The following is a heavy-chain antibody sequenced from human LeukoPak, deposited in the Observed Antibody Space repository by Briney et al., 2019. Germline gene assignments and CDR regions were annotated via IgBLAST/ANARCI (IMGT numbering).Heavy chain of an antibody. V-gene: IGHV1-18*01. Sequence: ASVKVSCKASGYTFTIYGISWVRQAPGQGLEWMGWISAYNGNTNYTQKLQGRVTITTDTPTSTPYMELRSVRSDDTAVYYCIALGLSPPVWGQGALVTVSS. D-gene: IGHD2/OR15-2a*01. CDR3: IALGLSPPV. CDR2: ISAYNGNT. CDR1: GYTFTIYG. J-gene: IGHJ4*02.